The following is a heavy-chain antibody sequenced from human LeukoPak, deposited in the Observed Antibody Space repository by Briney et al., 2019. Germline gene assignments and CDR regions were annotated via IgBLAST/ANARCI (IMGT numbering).Heavy chain of an antibody. J-gene: IGHJ4*02. Sequence: GGSLRLSCAASGFTFSSYEMNWVRQAPGKGLEWVSYISSSGSTIYYADSVKGRFTISRDNAKNSLYLQMNSLRAEDTAVYYCASHRDRRYYFDYWGQGTLVTVSS. CDR2: ISSSGSTI. CDR3: ASHRDRRYYFDY. V-gene: IGHV3-48*03. D-gene: IGHD1-14*01. CDR1: GFTFSSYE.